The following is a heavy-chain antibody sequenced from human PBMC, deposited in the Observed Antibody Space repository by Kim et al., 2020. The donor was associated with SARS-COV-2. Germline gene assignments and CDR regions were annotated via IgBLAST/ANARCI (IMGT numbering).Heavy chain of an antibody. CDR1: GFTFSNYD. CDR3: AREPRGGSWGFDY. D-gene: IGHD1-26*01. CDR2: ISSHGSEK. J-gene: IGHJ4*02. Sequence: GGSLRLSCAASGFTFSNYDMHWVRQAPGKGLEWVAVISSHGSEKYYADSVKGRFTISRDNSKNTLDLQMNALRAEDTVVYYCAREPRGGSWGFDYWGQGTLVTVSS. V-gene: IGHV3-33*01.